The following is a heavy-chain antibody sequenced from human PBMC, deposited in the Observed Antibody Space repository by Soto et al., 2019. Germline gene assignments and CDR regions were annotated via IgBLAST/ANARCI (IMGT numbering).Heavy chain of an antibody. CDR2: IYYSGST. CDR1: GGSISGYY. Sequence: PSETLSLTCTVSGGSISGYYWSWIRQPPGKGLEWIGYIYYSGSTNYNPSLKSRVTMSVDTSNNQFSLKLSSVTAADTAVYYCARQASGYYYGWFDPWGQGTLVTVPQ. CDR3: ARQASGYYYGWFDP. J-gene: IGHJ5*02. V-gene: IGHV4-59*08. D-gene: IGHD3-22*01.